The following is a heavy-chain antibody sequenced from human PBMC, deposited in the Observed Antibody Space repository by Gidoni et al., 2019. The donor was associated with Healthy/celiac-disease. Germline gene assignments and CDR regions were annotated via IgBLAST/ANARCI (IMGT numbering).Heavy chain of an antibody. CDR1: GFTFSSYS. CDR2: ISGSGGST. CDR3: AKDGYYDFWSGTDAFDI. Sequence: EVQLLESGGGLVQPGGSLRLSCAASGFTFSSYSMSWVRQATGKGLEWVSAISGSGGSTYYADSVKGRFTISRDNSKNTLYLQMNSLRAEDTAVYYCAKDGYYDFWSGTDAFDIWGQGTMVTVSS. J-gene: IGHJ3*02. D-gene: IGHD3-3*01. V-gene: IGHV3-23*01.